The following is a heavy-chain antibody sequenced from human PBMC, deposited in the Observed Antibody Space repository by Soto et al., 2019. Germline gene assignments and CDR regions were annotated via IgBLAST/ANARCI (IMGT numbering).Heavy chain of an antibody. D-gene: IGHD2-2*01. CDR3: ARSLLVVAVAEDHYGMDV. V-gene: IGHV5-10-1*01. J-gene: IGHJ6*02. CDR2: IDPTDSET. CDR1: GFTFNNYC. Sequence: PXESLKISCKGSGFTFNNYCISWVRQMPGKGLEWMGRIDPTDSETIYTPSFRGHVTISVDKSINTAYLHWSSLRASDTAMYYCARSLLVVAVAEDHYGMDVWGHGTTATVSS.